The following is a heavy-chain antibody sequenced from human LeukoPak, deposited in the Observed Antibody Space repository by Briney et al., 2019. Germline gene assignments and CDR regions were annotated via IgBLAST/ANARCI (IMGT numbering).Heavy chain of an antibody. CDR3: ARQTGEPNAFDI. D-gene: IGHD3-16*01. Sequence: SETLSLTCTVSGGSIRSYYWSWMRQPPGKGLEWIGYIYYSGSTKYNPSLKSRATISVDTSKNQFSLKLSSVTAADTAVYYCARQTGEPNAFDIWGQGTMVTVSS. CDR2: IYYSGST. V-gene: IGHV4-59*08. J-gene: IGHJ3*02. CDR1: GGSIRSYY.